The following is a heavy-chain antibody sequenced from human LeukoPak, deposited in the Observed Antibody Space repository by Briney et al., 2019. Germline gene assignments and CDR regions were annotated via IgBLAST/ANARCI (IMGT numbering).Heavy chain of an antibody. Sequence: QTGGSLRLSCAASGFTFSSYGMPWVRQAPGKGLEWVAVIWYDGSNKYYADSVKGRFTISRDNSKNTLYLQMNSLRAEDTAVYYCARDLGVGATHLFDYWGQGTLVTVSS. CDR2: IWYDGSNK. CDR3: ARDLGVGATHLFDY. D-gene: IGHD1-26*01. J-gene: IGHJ4*02. CDR1: GFTFSSYG. V-gene: IGHV3-33*01.